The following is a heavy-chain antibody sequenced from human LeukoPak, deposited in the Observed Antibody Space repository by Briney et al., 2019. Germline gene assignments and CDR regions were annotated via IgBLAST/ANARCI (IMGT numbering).Heavy chain of an antibody. V-gene: IGHV3-21*01. CDR3: ASSTSYYYGSGSFYGMDV. J-gene: IGHJ6*04. CDR1: GFTFSSYS. D-gene: IGHD3-10*01. Sequence: GGSLRLSCAASGFTFSSYSMNWVRQAPGKGLEWVSSISSSSSYIYHADSVKGRFTISRDNAKNSLYLQMNSLRAEDTAVYYCASSTSYYYGSGSFYGMDVWGKGTTVTVSS. CDR2: ISSSSSYI.